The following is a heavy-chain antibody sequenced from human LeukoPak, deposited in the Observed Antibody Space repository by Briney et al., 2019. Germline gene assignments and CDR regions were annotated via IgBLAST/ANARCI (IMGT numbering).Heavy chain of an antibody. J-gene: IGHJ3*02. CDR1: GFTFSSYS. CDR3: ARDGRVYDFWNGYSLPYAFDI. CDR2: ISSSSSYI. D-gene: IGHD3-3*01. Sequence: GGSLRLSCAASGFTFSSYSMNWVRQAPGKGLEWVSSISSSSSYIYYADSVKGRFTISRDNAKNSLYLQMNSLRAEDTAVYYCARDGRVYDFWNGYSLPYAFDIWGQGTMVTVSS. V-gene: IGHV3-21*01.